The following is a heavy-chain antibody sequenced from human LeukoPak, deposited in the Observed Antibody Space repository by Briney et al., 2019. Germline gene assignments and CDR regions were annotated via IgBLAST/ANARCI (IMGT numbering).Heavy chain of an antibody. V-gene: IGHV3-74*01. CDR2: INPDGTTT. CDR1: GFTFSTYW. Sequence: GGSLRLSCAASGFTFSTYWMHWVRQAPGKGLVWVSRINPDGTTTSYADSVKGGFTISRDNAKDTVYLQMNSLRAEDTAVYYCARVSIGWYSFDYWGQGTLVTVSS. D-gene: IGHD6-19*01. J-gene: IGHJ4*02. CDR3: ARVSIGWYSFDY.